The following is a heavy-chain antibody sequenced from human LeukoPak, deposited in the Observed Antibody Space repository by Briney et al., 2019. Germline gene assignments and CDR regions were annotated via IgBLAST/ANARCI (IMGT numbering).Heavy chain of an antibody. Sequence: KPSETLSLTCSVSGDSISIYYWSWIRQPPGKGLQWIGYINYSGSTNYNPSLKSRVTVSVDTSKNQFSLELSSVTAADTAVYYCARGGTRLYTSGSLDYWGQGILVTVSS. V-gene: IGHV4-59*01. CDR2: INYSGST. CDR1: GDSISIYY. J-gene: IGHJ4*02. D-gene: IGHD6-25*01. CDR3: ARGGTRLYTSGSLDY.